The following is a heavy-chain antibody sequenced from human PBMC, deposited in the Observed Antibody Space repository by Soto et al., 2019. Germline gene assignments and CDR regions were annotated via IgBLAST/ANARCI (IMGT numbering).Heavy chain of an antibody. J-gene: IGHJ6*02. Sequence: PSETLSLTCAVYGGSFSGYYWSWIRQPPGKGLEWIGEINHSGSTNYNPSLKSRVTISVDTSKNQFSLKLSSVTAADTAVYYCASVGFGTPLYYYYGMDGWGQGTTVTLSS. D-gene: IGHD3-10*01. CDR3: ASVGFGTPLYYYYGMDG. V-gene: IGHV4-34*01. CDR2: INHSGST. CDR1: GGSFSGYY.